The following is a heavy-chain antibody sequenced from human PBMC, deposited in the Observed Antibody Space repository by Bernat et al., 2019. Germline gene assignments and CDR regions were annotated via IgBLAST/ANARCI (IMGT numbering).Heavy chain of an antibody. CDR3: ARDRASGAARGMWFDP. CDR2: IYYSGST. V-gene: IGHV4-34*01. Sequence: QVQLQQWGAGLLKPSETLSLTCAVYGGSFSGYYWSWIRQHPGKGLEWIGYIYYSGSTYYNPSLKSRVTISVDTSKNQFSLKLSSVTAADTAVYYCARDRASGAARGMWFDPWGQGTLVTVSS. J-gene: IGHJ5*02. CDR1: GGSFSGYY. D-gene: IGHD6-6*01.